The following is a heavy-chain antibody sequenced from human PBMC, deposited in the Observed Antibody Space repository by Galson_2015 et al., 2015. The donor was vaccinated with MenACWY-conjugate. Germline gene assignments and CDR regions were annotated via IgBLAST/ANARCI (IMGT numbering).Heavy chain of an antibody. CDR2: ITVSGDNT. CDR3: QLGRFSGFYFGGSYDMDV. J-gene: IGHJ6*02. Sequence: SLRLSCAASGFTFSTYALTWVRQAPGRGLEWVSAITVSGDNTYYADSVKGRFTISRENSKNTLCLQMNSLRAEDTAVYYCQLGRFSGFYFGGSYDMDVWGQGTTVTVSS. CDR1: GFTFSTYA. D-gene: IGHD5-12*01. V-gene: IGHV3-23*01.